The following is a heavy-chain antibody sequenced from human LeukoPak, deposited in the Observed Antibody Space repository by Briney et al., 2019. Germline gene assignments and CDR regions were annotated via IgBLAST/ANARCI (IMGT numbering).Heavy chain of an antibody. Sequence: GGSLRLSCAVSGFTFSGYAMHWVRQAPGKGLEWVAVMSYDGSNKFYADSVKGRSTISRDNSKSTLYLQMNSLRAEDTAVYYCARDSTDGVMPRELHPPFDYWGQGTLVTVSS. CDR3: ARDSTDGVMPRELHPPFDY. CDR1: GFTFSGYA. V-gene: IGHV3-30-3*01. CDR2: MSYDGSNK. J-gene: IGHJ4*02. D-gene: IGHD1-7*01.